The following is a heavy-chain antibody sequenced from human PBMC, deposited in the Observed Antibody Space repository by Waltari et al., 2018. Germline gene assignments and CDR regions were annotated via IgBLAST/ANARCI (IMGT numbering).Heavy chain of an antibody. J-gene: IGHJ4*02. CDR3: TQIALWFCVPFDY. V-gene: IGHV3-15*07. D-gene: IGHD3-10*01. CDR2: IRSDAYGGTT. Sequence: EVQLVESGGGLVEPGGSLRLSCGASGFTFNNAWMNWVRQAPGNALVWVGRIRSDAYGGTTDYSAPVNGRLIISIADSKNTLYLHMTSLKTEDTSVYYCTQIALWFCVPFDYCAKGTLVTVSA. CDR1: GFTFNNAW.